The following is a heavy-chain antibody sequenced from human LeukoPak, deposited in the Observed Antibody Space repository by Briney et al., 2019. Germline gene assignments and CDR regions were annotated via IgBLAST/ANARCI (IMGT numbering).Heavy chain of an antibody. CDR3: ARGVGGSNYRDFDY. D-gene: IGHD1-26*01. CDR1: GGSFSGYY. CDR2: INHSGST. Sequence: SETLSLTCAVYGGSFSGYYWNWIRQPPGKGLEWIGEINHSGSTIYNPSLTSRVTISVDTSKNQFSLKLSSVTAADTAVYYCARGVGGSNYRDFDYWGQGTLVTVSP. V-gene: IGHV4-34*01. J-gene: IGHJ4*02.